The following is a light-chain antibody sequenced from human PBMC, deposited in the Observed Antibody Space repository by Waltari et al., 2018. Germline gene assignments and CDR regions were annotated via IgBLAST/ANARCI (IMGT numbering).Light chain of an antibody. J-gene: IGLJ2*01. Sequence: QSVLTQPPSASGTPGQRVTISCSGSSSNIGSNYVYWYQQLPGTAPKLLIYRTTHRTSGVPDRFSGSRSGTSASLAIRGLRSEDEADYYCAAWDDSLSGVVFGGGTKLTVL. CDR1: SSNIGSNY. V-gene: IGLV1-47*01. CDR2: RTT. CDR3: AAWDDSLSGVV.